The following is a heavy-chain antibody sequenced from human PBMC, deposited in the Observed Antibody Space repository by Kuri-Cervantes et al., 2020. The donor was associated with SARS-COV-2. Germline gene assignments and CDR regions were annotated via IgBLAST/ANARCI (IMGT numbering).Heavy chain of an antibody. CDR2: IYPDGSYT. D-gene: IGHD1-1*01. V-gene: IGHV3-74*01. CDR3: VRDGDHWNFDY. CDR1: GFTFSGHW. Sequence: GESLKISCAASGFTFSGHWIHWVRQAPGKGLVWVSRIYPDGSYTNNADSVKGRFTISRDNAKNLLVLQMNSLRAEDTAVYYCVRDGDHWNFDYWGQGTLVTVSS. J-gene: IGHJ4*02.